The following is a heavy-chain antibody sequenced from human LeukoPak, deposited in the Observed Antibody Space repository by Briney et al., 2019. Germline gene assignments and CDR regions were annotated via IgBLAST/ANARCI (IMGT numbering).Heavy chain of an antibody. V-gene: IGHV1-2*02. D-gene: IGHD3-22*01. J-gene: IGHJ4*02. CDR1: GYTFTGYY. CDR3: ARISGSSGYYHLDY. CDR2: INPNSGGT. Sequence: ASVKVSCKASGYTFTGYYMHWVRQAPGQGLEWMGWINPNSGGTNYAQKFQGRVTMTRDTSISTAYMELSRLRSDDTAVYYCARISGSSGYYHLDYWGQGTLVTVSS.